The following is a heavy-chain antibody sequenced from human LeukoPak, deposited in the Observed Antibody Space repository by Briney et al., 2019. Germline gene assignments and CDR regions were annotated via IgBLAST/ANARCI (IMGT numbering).Heavy chain of an antibody. D-gene: IGHD3-10*01. CDR2: IYYSGST. CDR3: AREIPAGLDYYGSGSYYNGPFDY. CDR1: GGSISSSSYY. J-gene: IGHJ4*02. Sequence: KPSETLSLTCTVSGGSISSSSYYWGWIRQPPGKGLEWIGSIYYSGSTYYNPSLKSRVTISVDTSKNQFSLKLSSVTAADTAVYYCAREIPAGLDYYGSGSYYNGPFDYWGQGTLVTVSS. V-gene: IGHV4-39*07.